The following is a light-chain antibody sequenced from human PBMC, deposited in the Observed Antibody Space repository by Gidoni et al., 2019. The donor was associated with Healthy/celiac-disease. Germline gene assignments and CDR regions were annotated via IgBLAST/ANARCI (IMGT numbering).Light chain of an antibody. CDR2: EGS. CDR3: CSYAGSSMVV. Sequence: QSALTQPASVSGSPGQSITISCTGTSSDVGSYNLVSWYQQHPGKDPKLMIYEGSKRPSGVSNRFSGSKSGNTASLTISGLQAEDEADYYCCSYAGSSMVVVGGGTKLTVL. CDR1: SSDVGSYNL. J-gene: IGLJ2*01. V-gene: IGLV2-23*01.